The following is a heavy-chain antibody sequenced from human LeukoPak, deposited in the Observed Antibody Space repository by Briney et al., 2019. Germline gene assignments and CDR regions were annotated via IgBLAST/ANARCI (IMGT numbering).Heavy chain of an antibody. CDR1: GGSSSSSPYF. V-gene: IGHV4-39*07. CDR3: ARDGVDYGDYPATPHNWFDP. D-gene: IGHD4-17*01. CDR2: VYYSGST. J-gene: IGHJ5*02. Sequence: SETLSLTCTVSGGSSSSSPYFWGWIRQPPGKGLEWIGSVYYSGSTYYNPSLKSRITISADTSKSQFSLKLSSVTAADTAVYYCARDGVDYGDYPATPHNWFDPWGQGTLVTVSS.